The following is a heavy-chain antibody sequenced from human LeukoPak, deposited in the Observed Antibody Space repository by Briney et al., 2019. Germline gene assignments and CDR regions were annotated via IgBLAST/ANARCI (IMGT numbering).Heavy chain of an antibody. J-gene: IGHJ4*02. CDR3: ARQQAADDFDY. CDR2: ISGSSDYI. Sequence: GGSLRLSCAASGFTFSSYSMTWVRQAPGKGLEWVSSISGSSDYIYYADSVKGRFTISRDNAKNSLYLQMTSLRADDTAVYYCARQQAADDFDYWGQGTLVTVSS. V-gene: IGHV3-21*01. CDR1: GFTFSSYS. D-gene: IGHD6-13*01.